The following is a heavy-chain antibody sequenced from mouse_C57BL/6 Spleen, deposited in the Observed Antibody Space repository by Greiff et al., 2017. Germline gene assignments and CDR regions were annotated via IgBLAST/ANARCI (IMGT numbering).Heavy chain of an antibody. V-gene: IGHV1-26*01. D-gene: IGHD1-1*01. Sequence: EVQLQQSGPELVKPGASVKISCKASGYTFTDYYMNWVKQSHGKSLEWIGDINPNNGGTSYNQKFKGKATLTVDKSSSTAYMELRSLTSEDSAVYYCARWGKYYGSSPYYAMDYWGQGTSVTVSS. CDR2: INPNNGGT. J-gene: IGHJ4*01. CDR1: GYTFTDYY. CDR3: ARWGKYYGSSPYYAMDY.